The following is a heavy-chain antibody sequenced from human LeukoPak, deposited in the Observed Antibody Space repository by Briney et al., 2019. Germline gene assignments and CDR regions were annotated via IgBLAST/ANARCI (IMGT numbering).Heavy chain of an antibody. Sequence: GGSLRLSCAASGFTFDDYAMHWVRQAPGKGLEWVSGISWNSGSIGYADSVKGRFTISRDNAKNSLYLQMNSLRAEDTASYYCAKGDCSSTSCPGFDYWGQGTLVTVSS. J-gene: IGHJ4*02. V-gene: IGHV3-9*01. CDR1: GFTFDDYA. CDR2: ISWNSGSI. D-gene: IGHD2-2*01. CDR3: AKGDCSSTSCPGFDY.